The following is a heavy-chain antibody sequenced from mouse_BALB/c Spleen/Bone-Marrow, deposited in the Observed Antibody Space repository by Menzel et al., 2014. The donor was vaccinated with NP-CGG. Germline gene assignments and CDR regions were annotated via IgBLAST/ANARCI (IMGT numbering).Heavy chain of an antibody. Sequence: DVKLVESGGDLVKPGGSLKFSCAASGFTFSSYGMSWVRQTLDKRLEWVATINSGGSYTYYSDSVKGRFTISRDNAKNTLYLQMSSLRSEDTAMYYCARRGLYDGSAWFAYWGQGTLVTVSA. V-gene: IGHV5-6*02. CDR1: GFTFSSYG. D-gene: IGHD2-3*01. CDR2: INSGGSYT. J-gene: IGHJ3*01. CDR3: ARRGLYDGSAWFAY.